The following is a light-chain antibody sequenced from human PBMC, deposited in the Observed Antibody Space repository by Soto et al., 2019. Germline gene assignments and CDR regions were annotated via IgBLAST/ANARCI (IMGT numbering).Light chain of an antibody. CDR3: QKYNNAPWT. J-gene: IGKJ1*01. V-gene: IGKV1-27*01. CDR2: GAS. CDR1: QDISNF. Sequence: DIQMTQSPSSLSASVGDRVTITCRASQDISNFLAWYQQKPGKVPKLLIYGASTLQSGVPSRFSGSGSGTDFTLTISSLQPEDGATYYCQKYNNAPWTFGQGTKVEIK.